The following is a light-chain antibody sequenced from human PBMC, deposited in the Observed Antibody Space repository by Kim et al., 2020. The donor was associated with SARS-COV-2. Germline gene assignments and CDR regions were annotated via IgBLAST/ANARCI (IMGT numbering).Light chain of an antibody. CDR2: EAS. J-gene: IGKJ2*01. V-gene: IGKV1-5*03. Sequence: DIQMTQSPSALSASVGDRVTITCRASETIRTSLAWHQQKPGKAPKLLIYEASSLGSGVPSRFSGSGSGTDFTPTISGLQPDDSATYYCHQYNSYSYTFGQGTKLEI. CDR3: HQYNSYSYT. CDR1: ETIRTS.